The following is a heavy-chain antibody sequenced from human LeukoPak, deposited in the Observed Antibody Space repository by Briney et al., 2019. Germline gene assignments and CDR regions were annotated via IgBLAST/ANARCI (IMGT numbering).Heavy chain of an antibody. CDR2: IIPIFGTA. V-gene: IGHV1-69*01. D-gene: IGHD3-22*01. J-gene: IGHJ4*02. CDR3: ARWYYYDSSGYSRAFDY. Sequence: TSVKVSCKASGGTFTSYAISWVRQAPGQGVEWMGGIIPIFGTANDAQTFQGRVTITADESTSTAYMELSSLRSEDTAVYYCARWYYYDSSGYSRAFDYWGQGTLVTVSS. CDR1: GGTFTSYA.